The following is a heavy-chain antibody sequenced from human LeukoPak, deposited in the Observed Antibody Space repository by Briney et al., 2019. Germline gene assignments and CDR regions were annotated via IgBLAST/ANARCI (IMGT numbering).Heavy chain of an antibody. CDR1: GYTFTGYY. V-gene: IGHV1-2*02. D-gene: IGHD1-7*01. Sequence: ASVKVSCKASGYTFTGYYMHWVRQAPGQGLEWMGWINPNSGGTNYAQKFQGRVTMTRDTSISTAYMELSRLRSDDTAVYYCARAKMSNWNYGSDWFDPWGQGTLVTVSS. J-gene: IGHJ5*02. CDR3: ARAKMSNWNYGSDWFDP. CDR2: INPNSGGT.